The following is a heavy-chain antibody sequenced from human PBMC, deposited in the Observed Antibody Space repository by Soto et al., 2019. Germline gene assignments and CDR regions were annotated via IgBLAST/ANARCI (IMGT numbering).Heavy chain of an antibody. J-gene: IGHJ4*02. Sequence: SQTLSLTCAISGDSVSSISAAWNWIRHSPSRGLEWLGRTYYRSKWFNDCAVSVKSRITINPDTSKNQFSLQLNSVTPEDTAVYYCARGSYYSGWVWGQGTLVTVSS. V-gene: IGHV6-1*01. D-gene: IGHD6-19*01. CDR3: ARGSYYSGWV. CDR2: TYYRSKWFN. CDR1: GDSVSSISAA.